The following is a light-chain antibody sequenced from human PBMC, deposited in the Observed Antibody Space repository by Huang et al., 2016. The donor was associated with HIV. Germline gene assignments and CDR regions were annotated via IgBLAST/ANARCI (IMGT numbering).Light chain of an antibody. Sequence: EIVLTQSPATLSLSPGERATLSCRASQSVGGDLAWYQQKPGQAPRLLIYDTYTRATVIPARFSGSGSDTDFTLTISSLEPEDFAVYYCQQPGSFGQGTKVDIK. CDR2: DTY. J-gene: IGKJ2*01. CDR3: QQPGS. CDR1: QSVGGD. V-gene: IGKV3-11*01.